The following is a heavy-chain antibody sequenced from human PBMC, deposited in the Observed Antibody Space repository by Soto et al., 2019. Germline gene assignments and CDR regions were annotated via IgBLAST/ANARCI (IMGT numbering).Heavy chain of an antibody. CDR2: INQSGST. V-gene: IGHV4-34*09. J-gene: IGHJ4*02. CDR3: ARVSRNYYGSRTVFFDY. CDR1: GGSLSSYY. D-gene: IGHD3-10*01. Sequence: SETLSLTCTVSGGSLSSYYWSWIRQPPGKGLEWIGEINQSGSTNYNPSLKSRVTISVDTSKNQFSLKLSSVTAADTAVYYCARVSRNYYGSRTVFFDYWGQGTLVTVS.